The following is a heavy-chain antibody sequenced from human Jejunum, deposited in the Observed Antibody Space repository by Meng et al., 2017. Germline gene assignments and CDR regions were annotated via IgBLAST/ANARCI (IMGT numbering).Heavy chain of an antibody. CDR1: GFSLRTYW. Sequence: GGSLRLSCVGSGFSLRTYWMHWVRQVPGKGLGWVSNINGDGTNTKYADSVKGRFIISGDNAKNTLYLQMNSLRAEDTSVYYCARYSRSTCFDIWGQGTMVTVSS. J-gene: IGHJ3*02. V-gene: IGHV3-74*03. CDR3: ARYSRSTCFDI. D-gene: IGHD6-13*01. CDR2: INGDGTNT.